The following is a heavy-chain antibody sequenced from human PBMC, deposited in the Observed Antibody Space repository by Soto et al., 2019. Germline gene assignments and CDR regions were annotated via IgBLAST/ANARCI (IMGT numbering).Heavy chain of an antibody. V-gene: IGHV3-66*01. Sequence: ELQVVESGGGLVQPGGSLRLSCAASGFTVSSDYMSWVRQAPGKGLEWLSMIHSGDRTYYADSVKGRFTISRDNFKNTLHLQMNSLSVEDTAVYYCATRSSWGQGTLVTVSS. J-gene: IGHJ4*02. D-gene: IGHD1-1*01. CDR2: IHSGDRT. CDR1: GFTVSSDY. CDR3: ATRSS.